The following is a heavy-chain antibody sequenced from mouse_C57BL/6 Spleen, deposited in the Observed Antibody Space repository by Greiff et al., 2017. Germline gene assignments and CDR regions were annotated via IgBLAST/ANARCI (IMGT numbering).Heavy chain of an antibody. CDR1: GFSITNTY. CDR3: ARSAGDAWFAG. CDR2: IDPANGNT. V-gene: IGHV14-3*01. D-gene: IGHD3-3*01. Sequence: EVQGVESVAELVRPGASVKLSCTASGFSITNTYMHWVKQGPEQGLEWIGRIDPANGNTKYAPKFQGKATITADTSSHTAYLQLSSLTSEDTAIYYCARSAGDAWFAGWGQGTLVTVSA. J-gene: IGHJ3*01.